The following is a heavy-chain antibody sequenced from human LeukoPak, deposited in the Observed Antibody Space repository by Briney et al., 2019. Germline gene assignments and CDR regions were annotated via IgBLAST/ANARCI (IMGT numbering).Heavy chain of an antibody. CDR2: IYYSGST. CDR1: CGSISSYY. V-gene: IGHV4-59*01. J-gene: IGHJ4*02. Sequence: SETLSLTCTVSCGSISSYYWSWIRQPPGKGLEWIGYIYYSGSTNYNPSPRSRVTISVEASKNQFSLKLSSVTAADTAVYYCARVRSDYYDSSGYYYVSPTFDYWGQGTLVTVSS. D-gene: IGHD3-22*01. CDR3: ARVRSDYYDSSGYYYVSPTFDY.